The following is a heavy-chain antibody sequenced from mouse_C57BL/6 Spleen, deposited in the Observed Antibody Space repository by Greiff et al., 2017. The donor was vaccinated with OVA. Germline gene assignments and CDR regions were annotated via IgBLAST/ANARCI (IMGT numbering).Heavy chain of an antibody. Sequence: VQLQQSGAGLVKPGASVKVSCKASGYTFTSYWMHWVKQRPGKGLEWIGMIHTNSGSTNYNEKFKSKATLTVDKSSSTAYMQLSSLTSEDSAVYYCARSDYDYDFAYWGQGTLVTVSA. CDR3: ARSDYDYDFAY. J-gene: IGHJ3*01. D-gene: IGHD2-4*01. CDR1: GYTFTSYW. V-gene: IGHV1-64*01. CDR2: IHTNSGST.